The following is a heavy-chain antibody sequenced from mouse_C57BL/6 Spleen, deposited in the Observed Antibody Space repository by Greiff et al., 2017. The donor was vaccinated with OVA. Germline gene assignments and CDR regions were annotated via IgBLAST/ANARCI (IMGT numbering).Heavy chain of an antibody. J-gene: IGHJ4*01. CDR2: IYPSDSET. CDR1: GYTFTSYW. D-gene: IGHD2-1*01. CDR3: ARDPPYGKGMDY. Sequence: QVQLQQPGAELVRPGSSVKLSCKASGYTFTSYWMDWVKQRPGQGLEWIGNIYPSDSETPYNQKFKDKATLTVDKSSSTAYMQLSSLTSEDSAVYYCARDPPYGKGMDYWGQGTSVTVSS. V-gene: IGHV1-61*01.